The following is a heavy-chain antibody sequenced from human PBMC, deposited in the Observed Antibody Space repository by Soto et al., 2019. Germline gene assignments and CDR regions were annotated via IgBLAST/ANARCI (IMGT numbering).Heavy chain of an antibody. CDR2: ISASGDST. J-gene: IGHJ5*02. CDR1: GFTFNSYA. Sequence: PGGSLRLSCAASGFTFNSYAMSWVRQAPGKGLEWVSAISASGDSTYYADAEKGRFTISRDNSKNTLYLEMNSLRAEDTALYYCAKTPLKLLPGIFWLDPWGQGTLVTVYS. CDR3: AKTPLKLLPGIFWLDP. D-gene: IGHD6-6*01. V-gene: IGHV3-23*01.